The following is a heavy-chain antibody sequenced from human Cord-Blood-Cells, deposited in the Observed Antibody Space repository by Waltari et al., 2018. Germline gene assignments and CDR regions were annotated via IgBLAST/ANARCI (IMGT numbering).Heavy chain of an antibody. D-gene: IGHD3-9*01. V-gene: IGHV4-4*07. Sequence: QVQLQESGPGLVKPSGTLSLTCTVSGGSTSSYSWSWIRRPAGKGLEWIGRIYTSGSTNYNPSLKIRVTMSVDTSKNQFSLKLSSVTAADTAVYYCARGLFRRAFDIWGQGTMVTVSS. J-gene: IGHJ3*02. CDR3: ARGLFRRAFDI. CDR2: IYTSGST. CDR1: GGSTSSYS.